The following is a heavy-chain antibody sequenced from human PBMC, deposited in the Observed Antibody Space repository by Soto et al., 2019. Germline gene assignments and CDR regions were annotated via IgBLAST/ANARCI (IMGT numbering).Heavy chain of an antibody. J-gene: IGHJ6*02. CDR2: ISGKNGNT. D-gene: IGHD2-15*01. V-gene: IGHV1-18*04. CDR1: GYTVISHG. Sequence: QVQLVPSGVEVKKPGASVKVSCKASGYTVISHGISWVRQAPGQGLEWMGWISGKNGNTNYAQKLQGRVTLTTDTSTSTAYMELRSLRSDDTAVYYCARVSSSIVVVPDYGMDVWGQGTTVTVSS. CDR3: ARVSSSIVVVPDYGMDV.